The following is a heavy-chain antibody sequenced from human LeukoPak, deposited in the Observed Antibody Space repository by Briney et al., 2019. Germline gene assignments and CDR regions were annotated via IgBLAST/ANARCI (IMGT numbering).Heavy chain of an antibody. D-gene: IGHD6-13*01. CDR2: IYYSGTT. J-gene: IGHJ3*02. V-gene: IGHV4-39*01. CDR1: GGSISSSSYY. CDR3: ASHYSSSWYAFDI. Sequence: SETLSLTCTVSGGSISSSSYYWGWIRQPPGKGLEWIGSIYYSGTTYYNPSLKSRVTISVDTSKNQFSLKLSSVTAADTAVYYCASHYSSSWYAFDIWDQGTMVTVSS.